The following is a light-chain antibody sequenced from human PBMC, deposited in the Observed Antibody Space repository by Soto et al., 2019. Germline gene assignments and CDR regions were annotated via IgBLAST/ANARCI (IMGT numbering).Light chain of an antibody. CDR2: EVS. CDR1: SSDVGSYNF. CDR3: CSYAGSHWV. Sequence: QSVLTQPPSVSGSPGQSITISCTGTSSDVGSYNFLSWYQQQPGKAPKLMISEVSKRPSGVSNRFSGSKSGNTASLTISGLQAEDEGDYYCCSYAGSHWVFGGGTQLTVL. V-gene: IGLV2-23*02. J-gene: IGLJ3*02.